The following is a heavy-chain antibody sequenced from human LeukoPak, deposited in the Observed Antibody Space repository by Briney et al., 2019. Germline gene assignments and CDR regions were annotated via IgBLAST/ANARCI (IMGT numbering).Heavy chain of an antibody. Sequence: GASVKVSCKASGYTFTGYYMHWVRQAPGQGLEWMGWINPNSGGTNYAQKFQGRVTMTRDTSISTAYMELSRLRSDDTAVYYCARAEDDSSGENWFDPWGQGTLVTVSS. J-gene: IGHJ5*02. CDR1: GYTFTGYY. CDR2: INPNSGGT. D-gene: IGHD3-22*01. V-gene: IGHV1-2*02. CDR3: ARAEDDSSGENWFDP.